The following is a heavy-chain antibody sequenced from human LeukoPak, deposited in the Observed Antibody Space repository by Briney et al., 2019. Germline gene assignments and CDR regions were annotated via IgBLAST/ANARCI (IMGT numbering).Heavy chain of an antibody. D-gene: IGHD3-10*01. CDR1: GGSISNSSYH. CDR3: GREVASSVHY. CDR2: IYYSGTT. V-gene: IGHV4-39*01. Sequence: SETLSLTCTVSGGSISNSSYHWGWIRQPPGKGLEWIGSIYYSGTTYYRPSLKSRVTISVDTSKNQFSLKLTSVTAADTAVYYCGREVASSVHYWGQGTLVTVSS. J-gene: IGHJ4*02.